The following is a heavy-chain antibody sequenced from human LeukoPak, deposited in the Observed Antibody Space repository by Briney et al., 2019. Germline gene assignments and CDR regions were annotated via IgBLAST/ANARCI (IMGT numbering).Heavy chain of an antibody. CDR1: GGSFSGYY. V-gene: IGHV4-34*01. CDR2: INHSGST. CDR3: ARGTSDRAEYLQY. J-gene: IGHJ1*01. Sequence: SETLSLTCAVYGGSFSGYYWSWIRQPPGKGLEWIGEINHSGSTNYNPSLKSRVTRSVDTSKNQFSLKLSSVTAADTAVYYCARGTSDRAEYLQYWGQGTLVTVSS.